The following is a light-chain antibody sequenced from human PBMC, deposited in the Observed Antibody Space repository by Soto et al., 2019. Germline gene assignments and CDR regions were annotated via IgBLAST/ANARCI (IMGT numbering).Light chain of an antibody. CDR1: QSVSSTY. Sequence: EIVLTQSPGTLSLSPGERASLSCRASQSVSSTYLAWYQHKPGQAPRLLIYGASNRATGIPDRFSGSGSGTDFTLIISRLEPEDFAVYYCQQYGGAPRTFGQGTKVEIK. CDR2: GAS. J-gene: IGKJ2*01. CDR3: QQYGGAPRT. V-gene: IGKV3-20*01.